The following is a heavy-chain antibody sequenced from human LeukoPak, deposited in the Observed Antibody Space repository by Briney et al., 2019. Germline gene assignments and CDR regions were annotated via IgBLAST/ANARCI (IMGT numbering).Heavy chain of an antibody. Sequence: GASVKVSCKASGYTFTSYGISWVRQAPGQGLEWMGWISAYNGNTNYAQKLQGRVTMTTDTSTSTAYMELRSLRSEDMAVYYCARGRPYYDILTGYSPFDYWGQGTLVTVSS. D-gene: IGHD3-9*01. V-gene: IGHV1-18*03. CDR1: GYTFTSYG. J-gene: IGHJ4*02. CDR3: ARGRPYYDILTGYSPFDY. CDR2: ISAYNGNT.